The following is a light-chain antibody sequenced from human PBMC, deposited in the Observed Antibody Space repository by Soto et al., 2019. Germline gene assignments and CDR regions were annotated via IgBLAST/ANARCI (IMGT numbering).Light chain of an antibody. CDR3: NSYTTSSSLYV. J-gene: IGLJ1*01. CDR1: SSDIGGYDH. V-gene: IGLV2-14*03. CDR2: DVS. Sequence: QSALTQPASVSGSPGQSITIPCTGTSSDIGGYDHVSWYQQHPGKAPNLMVYDVSNRPSGVSDRFSGSKSANTASLTISGLQADDEADYYCNSYTTSSSLYVFGTGTKLTVL.